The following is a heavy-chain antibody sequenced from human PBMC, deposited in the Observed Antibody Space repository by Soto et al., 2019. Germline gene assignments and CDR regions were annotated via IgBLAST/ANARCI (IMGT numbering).Heavy chain of an antibody. Sequence: VQLVQSGAEVKKPGSSVKVSCKASGGSFRNYGISWVRQAPGQGLEWMGGIIPIIATANYAQKFQGRVTITADEATNTAYMELSSLRSEDTAVYYCAKRGFGELVDYWGQGTLVTVSS. V-gene: IGHV1-69*12. D-gene: IGHD3-10*01. CDR3: AKRGFGELVDY. CDR2: IIPIIATA. CDR1: GGSFRNYG. J-gene: IGHJ4*02.